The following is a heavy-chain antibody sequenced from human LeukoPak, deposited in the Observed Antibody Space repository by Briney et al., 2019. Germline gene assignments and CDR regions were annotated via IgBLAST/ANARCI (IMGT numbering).Heavy chain of an antibody. D-gene: IGHD3/OR15-3a*01. Sequence: GGSLRLSCAASGFTFDDYGMSWVRQAPGKGLEWVSGINWNGGSTGYADSVKARFTISRDNAKNSLYLQMNSLRAEDTALYYCARGGKKFLDHYYYYMDVWGKGTTVTVSS. V-gene: IGHV3-20*04. CDR1: GFTFDDYG. CDR3: ARGGKKFLDHYYYYMDV. J-gene: IGHJ6*03. CDR2: INWNGGST.